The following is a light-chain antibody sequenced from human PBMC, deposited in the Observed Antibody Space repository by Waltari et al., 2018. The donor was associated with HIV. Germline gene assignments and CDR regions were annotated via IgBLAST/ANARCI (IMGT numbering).Light chain of an antibody. CDR1: QTLTRDY. V-gene: IGKV3-20*01. CDR3: QQYATSQSIT. CDR2: GAS. Sequence: EIVLTQSPGTLSLSPGERAALSCRASQTLTRDYDAWYQQKPGQAPRVLIYGASSRATGIPDRFSGSGSGTDFTLTISRLEAEDSAVYYCQQYATSQSITFGQGTRLEIK. J-gene: IGKJ5*01.